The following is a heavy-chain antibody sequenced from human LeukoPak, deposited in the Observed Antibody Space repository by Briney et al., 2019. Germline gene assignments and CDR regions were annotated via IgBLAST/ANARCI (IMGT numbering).Heavy chain of an antibody. Sequence: AGSLRLSCAASGFTFSDYYMSWIRQAPGKGQEWVSYISSSGTTIYYADSVKGRFTISRDNAKNSLYLQMNSLRAEATAVYYCARDAYYYDSSGYFSFDIWGQGTMVTVSS. CDR2: ISSSGTTI. D-gene: IGHD3-22*01. V-gene: IGHV3-11*01. J-gene: IGHJ3*02. CDR1: GFTFSDYY. CDR3: ARDAYYYDSSGYFSFDI.